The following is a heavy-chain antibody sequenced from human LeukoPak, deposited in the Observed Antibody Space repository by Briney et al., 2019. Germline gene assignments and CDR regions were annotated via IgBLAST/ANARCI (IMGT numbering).Heavy chain of an antibody. CDR2: INHSGST. Sequence: PSETLSLTCAVYGGSFSGYYWSWSRQPPGKGLEWIGEINHSGSTNYNPSLKSRVTISVDTSKNQFSLKLSSVTAADTAVYYCARLSITMVRGVDYWGQGTLVTVSS. CDR3: ARLSITMVRGVDY. D-gene: IGHD3-10*01. J-gene: IGHJ4*02. CDR1: GGSFSGYY. V-gene: IGHV4-34*01.